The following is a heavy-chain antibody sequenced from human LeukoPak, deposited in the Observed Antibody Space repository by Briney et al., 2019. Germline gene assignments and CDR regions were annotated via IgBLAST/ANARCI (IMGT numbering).Heavy chain of an antibody. Sequence: SQTLSLTCAISGDGVSSNSAAWNWIRQSPSRGLEWLGRTYYRSKWYNDYAVSVKSRITINPDTSKNQFSLQLNSVTPEDTAVYYCAREGSLRYFDWLLRSYGMDVWGQGTTVTVSS. D-gene: IGHD3-9*01. V-gene: IGHV6-1*01. CDR3: AREGSLRYFDWLLRSYGMDV. CDR2: TYYRSKWYN. J-gene: IGHJ6*02. CDR1: GDGVSSNSAA.